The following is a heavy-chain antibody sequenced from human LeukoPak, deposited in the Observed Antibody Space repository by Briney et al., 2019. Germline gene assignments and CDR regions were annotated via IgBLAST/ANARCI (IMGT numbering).Heavy chain of an antibody. Sequence: GGSLRLSCAASGFTFSNYGMSWVRQAPGKGLEWVSAVSGSGHSTYYADSVKGRFTISRDSSKNTVYLQMNSLRAEDTAVYYCAKERPMGALDTWGQGTLVTVSS. CDR1: GFTFSNYG. CDR2: VSGSGHST. D-gene: IGHD1-26*01. CDR3: AKERPMGALDT. J-gene: IGHJ5*02. V-gene: IGHV3-23*01.